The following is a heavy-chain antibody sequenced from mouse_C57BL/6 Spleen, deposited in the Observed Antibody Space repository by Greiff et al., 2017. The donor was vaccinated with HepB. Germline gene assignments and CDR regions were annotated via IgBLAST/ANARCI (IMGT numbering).Heavy chain of an antibody. CDR2: IWSGGST. D-gene: IGHD1-1*01. V-gene: IGHV2-2*01. CDR1: GFSLTSYG. J-gene: IGHJ4*01. CDR3: ARYYYGSSYYAMDY. Sequence: VQLQQSGPGLVQPSQSLSITCTVSGFSLTSYGVHWVRQSPGKGLEWLGVIWSGGSTDYNAAFISRLSISKDNSKSQVFFKMNSLQADDTAIYYCARYYYGSSYYAMDYWGQGTSVTASS.